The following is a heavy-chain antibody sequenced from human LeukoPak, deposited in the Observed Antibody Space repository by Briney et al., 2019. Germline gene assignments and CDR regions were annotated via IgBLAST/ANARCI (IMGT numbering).Heavy chain of an antibody. CDR2: INWNGGST. CDR3: ARVRYCSGGSCYWDGVDY. CDR1: GFTFDDYG. V-gene: IGHV3-20*04. J-gene: IGHJ4*02. Sequence: GGSLGLSCAASGFTFDDYGMSWVRQAPGKGLEWVSGINWNGGSTGYADSVKGRFTISRDNAKNSLYLQMNSLRAEDTALYYCARVRYCSGGSCYWDGVDYWGQGTLVTVSS. D-gene: IGHD2-15*01.